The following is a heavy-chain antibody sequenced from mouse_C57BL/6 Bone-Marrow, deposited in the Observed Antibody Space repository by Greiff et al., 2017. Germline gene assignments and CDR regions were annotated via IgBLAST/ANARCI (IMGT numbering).Heavy chain of an antibody. CDR2: IHPNSGST. V-gene: IGHV1-64*01. J-gene: IGHJ2*01. Sequence: QVQLQQPGAELVKPGASVKLSCKASGYTFTSYWMHWVKQRPGQGLEWIGMIHPNSGSTNYNEKFKSKDTLTVDKSSSTAYMQLSSLTSEDSAVYYCASQLGRQGFDYWGQGTTLTVSS. D-gene: IGHD4-1*02. CDR3: ASQLGRQGFDY. CDR1: GYTFTSYW.